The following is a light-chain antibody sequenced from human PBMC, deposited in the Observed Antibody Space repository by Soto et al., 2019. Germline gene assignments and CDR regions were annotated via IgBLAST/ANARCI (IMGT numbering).Light chain of an antibody. V-gene: IGKV1D-12*01. CDR1: QVMSSW. J-gene: IGKJ5*01. Sequence: DIQMTQSPSCVSASLRDRVTITFRASQVMSSWLAWYQQKPGKAPKLLIFAASTLQSGVPSRFSGSGSRTEFTLTISSLQPEDVATYYCQQADSLPITFGQGTRLEIK. CDR2: AAS. CDR3: QQADSLPIT.